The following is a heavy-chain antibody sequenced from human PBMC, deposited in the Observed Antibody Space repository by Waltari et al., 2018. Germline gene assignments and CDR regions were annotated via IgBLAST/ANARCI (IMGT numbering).Heavy chain of an antibody. V-gene: IGHV1-3*01. J-gene: IGHJ4*02. CDR1: GYTFTSYA. CDR2: INAGNGNT. CDR3: ARDRRIVGVNPGY. D-gene: IGHD1-26*01. Sequence: QVQLVQSGAEVKKPGASVKVSCKASGYTFTSYAMHWVRQAPGQRLEWMGWINAGNGNTKYSQKFQGRVTITRDTSASTAYMGLSSLRSEDTAVYYCARDRRIVGVNPGYWGQGTLVTVSS.